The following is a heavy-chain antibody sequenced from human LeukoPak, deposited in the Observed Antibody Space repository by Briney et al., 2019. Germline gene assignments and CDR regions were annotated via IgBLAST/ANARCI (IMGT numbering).Heavy chain of an antibody. CDR3: ARGHQKGENWNDVGYFDY. Sequence: ASVKFSCKASGGTFSSYAISWVRQAPGQGLEWMGGIIPIFGTANYAQKFQGRVTITTDESTSTAYMELSSLRSEDTAVYYCARGHQKGENWNDVGYFDYWGQGTLVTVSS. CDR1: GGTFSSYA. CDR2: IIPIFGTA. D-gene: IGHD1-1*01. J-gene: IGHJ4*02. V-gene: IGHV1-69*05.